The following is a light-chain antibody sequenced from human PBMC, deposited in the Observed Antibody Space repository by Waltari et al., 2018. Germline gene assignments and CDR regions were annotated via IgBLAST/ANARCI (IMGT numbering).Light chain of an antibody. CDR3: AAWDDSLSGRV. V-gene: IGLV1-47*01. CDR1: YFTIGSQS. Sequence: QPLLAQPPSVSGTHGQRVTISCSGTYFTIGSQSVYLYKQFPGMAPQLLIYRNTERPSGVPDRFSASKAGASASLAISGLRSEDEADYHCAAWDDSLSGRVFGGGTKLTV. J-gene: IGLJ2*01. CDR2: RNT.